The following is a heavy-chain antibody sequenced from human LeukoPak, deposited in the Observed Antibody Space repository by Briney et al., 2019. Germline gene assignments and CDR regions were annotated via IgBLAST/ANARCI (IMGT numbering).Heavy chain of an antibody. D-gene: IGHD3-3*01. CDR1: GFTFSSYW. CDR2: ISSSGSTI. V-gene: IGHV3-48*01. CDR3: ARGDYDFWSGYRPYYYYMDV. J-gene: IGHJ6*03. Sequence: PGGSLRLSCAASGFTFSSYWMSWVRQAPGKGLEWVSYISSSGSTIYYADSVKGRFTISRDNSKNTLYLQMNSLRAEDTAVYYCARGDYDFWSGYRPYYYYMDVWGKGTTVTVSS.